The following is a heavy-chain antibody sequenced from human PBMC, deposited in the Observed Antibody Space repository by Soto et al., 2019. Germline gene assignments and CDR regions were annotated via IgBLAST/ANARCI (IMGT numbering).Heavy chain of an antibody. CDR2: INAGNGNT. CDR1: GYTFTSYD. V-gene: IGHV1-3*05. CDR3: ASESYGGEFDY. Sequence: QVQLVQSGAEEKKPGASVKVSCKASGYTFTSYDMHWVRQAPGQRIEWMGWINAGNGNTKYSQKFQGRVTITRDTSASTAYMELSSLRSEETAVYYCASESYGGEFDYWGQGTLVTVSS. D-gene: IGHD4-17*01. J-gene: IGHJ4*02.